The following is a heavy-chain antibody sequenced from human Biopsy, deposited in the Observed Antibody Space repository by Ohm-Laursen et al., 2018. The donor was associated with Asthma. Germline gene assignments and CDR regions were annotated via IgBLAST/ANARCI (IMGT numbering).Heavy chain of an antibody. CDR1: SDAMSTSGSY. Sequence: TLSLTCIVSSDAMSTSGSYWGWIRQSPGKGLEWIGSIYYSGRTYYNPSLKSRVTISADTTKNHFSMKLTSVTAADTAVYYCARAVSSSSYWYFDLWGRGDLVTVSS. D-gene: IGHD6-6*01. CDR2: IYYSGRT. J-gene: IGHJ2*01. V-gene: IGHV4-39*02. CDR3: ARAVSSSSYWYFDL.